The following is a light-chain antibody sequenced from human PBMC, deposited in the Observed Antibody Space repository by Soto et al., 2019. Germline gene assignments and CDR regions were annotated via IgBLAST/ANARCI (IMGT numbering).Light chain of an antibody. CDR2: KAS. CDR3: QHYNSYSEA. J-gene: IGKJ1*01. CDR1: QTISSW. V-gene: IGKV1-5*03. Sequence: DIQMTQSPSTLSGSVGDRVTITCRASQTISSWLAWYRQKPGKASKLLIYKASTLKSGVPSRFSGSGSGTEFTLTISSLQPDDFATYYCQHYNSYSEAFGQGTKVELK.